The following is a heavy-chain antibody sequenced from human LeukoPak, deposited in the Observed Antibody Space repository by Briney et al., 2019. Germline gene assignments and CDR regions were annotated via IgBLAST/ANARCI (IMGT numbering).Heavy chain of an antibody. CDR2: IIPILGIA. Sequence: SVKVSCKASGGTFSSYTISWVRQAPGQGLEWMGRIIPILGIANYAQKFQGRVTITADKSTSTAYMELSSLRSEDTAVYYCARDGGNPDYAFDIWGQGTMVTVSS. V-gene: IGHV1-69*02. CDR3: ARDGGNPDYAFDI. D-gene: IGHD2-15*01. CDR1: GGTFSSYT. J-gene: IGHJ3*02.